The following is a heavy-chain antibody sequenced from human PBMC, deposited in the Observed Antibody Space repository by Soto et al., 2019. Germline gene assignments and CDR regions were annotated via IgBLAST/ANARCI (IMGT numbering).Heavy chain of an antibody. D-gene: IGHD5-18*01. CDR2: IIPISGTA. CDR1: GYTFTSYA. CDR3: ARDPGYSYGYGNWFDP. J-gene: IGHJ5*02. Sequence: SVKVSCKASGYTFTSYAMNWVRQAPGQGLEWMGGIIPISGTATYAQKFQGRVTITADESTSTAYMELSSLRSEDTAVYYCARDPGYSYGYGNWFDPWGQGTLVTVSS. V-gene: IGHV1-69*13.